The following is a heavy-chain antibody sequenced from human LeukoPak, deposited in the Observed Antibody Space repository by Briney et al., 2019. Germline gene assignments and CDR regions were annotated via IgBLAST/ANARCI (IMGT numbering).Heavy chain of an antibody. CDR2: ISPNSDDT. V-gene: IGHV1-2*02. CDR1: GCTFTGYY. CDR3: ARGGFDY. J-gene: IGHJ4*02. Sequence: GASVKVSCKASGCTFTGYYLHWVRQAPGQGLEWMGWISPNSDDTNYAQKFRGRVNMTRDTSISTAYMELSRLRSDDTAIYYCARGGFDYWGQGTLVTVSS.